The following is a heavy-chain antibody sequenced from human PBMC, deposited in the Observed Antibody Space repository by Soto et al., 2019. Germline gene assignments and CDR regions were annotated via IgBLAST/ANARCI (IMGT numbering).Heavy chain of an antibody. CDR3: AKDRKTKSYYFDY. CDR2: ISYDGSNK. V-gene: IGHV3-30*18. Sequence: GGSLRLSCAASGFTFSSYGMHWVRQAPGKGLEWVAVISYDGSNKYYADSVKGRFTISRDNSKNTLYLQMNSLRAEDTAVYYCAKDRKTKSYYFDYWGQGTLVTVSS. CDR1: GFTFSSYG. J-gene: IGHJ4*02.